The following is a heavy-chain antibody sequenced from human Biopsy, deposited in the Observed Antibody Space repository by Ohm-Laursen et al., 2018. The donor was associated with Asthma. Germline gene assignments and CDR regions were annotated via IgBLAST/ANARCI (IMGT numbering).Heavy chain of an antibody. CDR2: IMTVFGTT. CDR1: GGTFSNFA. Sequence: SVKVSCKAPGGTFSNFAISWVRQAPGQGLEWLGGIMTVFGTTNYAQKFQGRVTITADETTSTAYMEVTSLRSEDPAIYYCARCQVGYSSGWSLLLKKIYYSGMDVWGQGTAVTVSS. V-gene: IGHV1-69*13. D-gene: IGHD6-19*01. CDR3: ARCQVGYSSGWSLLLKKIYYSGMDV. J-gene: IGHJ6*02.